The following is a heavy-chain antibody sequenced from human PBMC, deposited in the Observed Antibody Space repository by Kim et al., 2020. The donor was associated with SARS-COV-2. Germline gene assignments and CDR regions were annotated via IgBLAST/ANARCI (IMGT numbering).Heavy chain of an antibody. CDR3: ARATDHDY. CDR2: INPNSGGT. D-gene: IGHD5-12*01. V-gene: IGHV1-2*02. J-gene: IGHJ4*02. Sequence: ASVKVSCKASGYTFTGYYIHWVRQAPGQGLEGMGWINPNSGGTNDAQKLQGRVTMTRDTSISTAYMDLSRLRSDDTAVYYCARATDHDYWGQGTLVTVSS. CDR1: GYTFTGYY.